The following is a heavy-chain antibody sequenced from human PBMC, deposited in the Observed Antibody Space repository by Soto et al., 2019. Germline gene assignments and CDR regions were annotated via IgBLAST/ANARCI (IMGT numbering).Heavy chain of an antibody. CDR3: ASPIMITFGGVIARFDY. CDR2: IYYSGST. D-gene: IGHD3-16*02. Sequence: PSETLSLTCTVSGGSISSSSYYWGWIRQPPGKGLEWIGSIYYSGSTYYNPSLKSRVTISVDTSKNQFSLKLSSVTAADTAVYYCASPIMITFGGVIARFDYWGQGTLVTVSS. J-gene: IGHJ4*02. V-gene: IGHV4-39*01. CDR1: GGSISSSSYY.